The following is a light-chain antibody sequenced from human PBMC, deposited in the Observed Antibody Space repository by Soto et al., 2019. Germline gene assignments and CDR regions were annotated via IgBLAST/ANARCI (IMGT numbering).Light chain of an antibody. CDR3: QHYNYWPYT. Sequence: EIVITQSPATLSLSPGTRAISSGRASRTSDSTLAWYQRKPGRAPRLLIYGASTRATGVPARFSGSGSGTDFTLTISSLQSEDFAVYYCQHYNYWPYTFGQGTKVDIK. CDR2: GAS. J-gene: IGKJ2*01. CDR1: RTSDST. V-gene: IGKV3-15*01.